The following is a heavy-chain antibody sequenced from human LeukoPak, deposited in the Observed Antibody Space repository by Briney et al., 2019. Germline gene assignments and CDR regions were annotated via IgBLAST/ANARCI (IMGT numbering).Heavy chain of an antibody. CDR2: IRYDASDK. CDR3: AKGTPARYCSSISCYYPYYYYMDV. Sequence: GGSLRLSCAASGFRFSNYGLHWVRQAPGNGLEWVAFIRYDASDKYYADSVKGRFTISRDNSKNTLYLQMNSLRAEDTAVYYCAKGTPARYCSSISCYYPYYYYMDVWGKGTTVTVSS. CDR1: GFRFSNYG. D-gene: IGHD2-2*01. J-gene: IGHJ6*03. V-gene: IGHV3-30*02.